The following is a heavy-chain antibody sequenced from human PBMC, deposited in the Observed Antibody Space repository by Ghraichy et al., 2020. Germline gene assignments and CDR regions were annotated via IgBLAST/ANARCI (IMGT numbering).Heavy chain of an antibody. CDR1: GFTFKNYV. D-gene: IGHD2-15*01. V-gene: IGHV3-30*03. CDR2: MSNDGSNK. J-gene: IGHJ4*02. CDR3: ARDQDGGGNFDY. Sequence: GGSLRLSCVGSGFTFKNYVMYWVRQAPGKGLECVAVMSNDGSNKKYADSVKGRFTISRDNSKNTLYLQMNSLRAEDTAVYYCARDQDGGGNFDYWGQGTLVTVSS.